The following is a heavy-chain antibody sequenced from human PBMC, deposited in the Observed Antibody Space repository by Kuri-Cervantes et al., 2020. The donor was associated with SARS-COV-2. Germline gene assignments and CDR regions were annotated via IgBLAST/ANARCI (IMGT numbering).Heavy chain of an antibody. CDR1: GGSFNNYG. V-gene: IGHV1-69*06. J-gene: IGHJ4*02. Sequence: SVKVSCKGSGGSFNNYGINFVRQVPGQGLEWVGGITPLFGATDNAQKFKGRVTFTADNSTNTAYMELGSLKSDDTAVYYCARGTGTKPGLGYFDSWGQGTLVTVSS. CDR3: ARGTGTKPGLGYFDS. D-gene: IGHD1-7*01. CDR2: ITPLFGAT.